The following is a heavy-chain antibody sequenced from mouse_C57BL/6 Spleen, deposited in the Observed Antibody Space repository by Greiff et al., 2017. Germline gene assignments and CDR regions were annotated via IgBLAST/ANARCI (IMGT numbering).Heavy chain of an antibody. CDR1: GYTFTSYG. V-gene: IGHV1-81*01. J-gene: IGHJ2*01. CDR2: IYPRSGNT. Sequence: VQLQQSGAELARPGASVKLSCKASGYTFTSYGISWVKQRTGQGLEWIGEIYPRSGNTYYNEKFKGKATLTADKSSSTAYMELRSLTSEDSAVYFCARSSDGYPYFDYWGQGTTLTVSS. D-gene: IGHD2-3*01. CDR3: ARSSDGYPYFDY.